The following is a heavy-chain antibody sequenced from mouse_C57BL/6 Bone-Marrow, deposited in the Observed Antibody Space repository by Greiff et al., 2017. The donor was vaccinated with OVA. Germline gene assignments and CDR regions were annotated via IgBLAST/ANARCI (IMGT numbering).Heavy chain of an antibody. CDR3: TNNYYCKDFDY. D-gene: IGHD1-1*01. J-gene: IGHJ2*01. CDR1: GFNIKDDY. CDR2: IDPENGDT. Sequence: EVQLQQSGAELVRPGASVKLSCTASGFNIKDDYMHWVKQRPEQGLEWIGWIDPENGDTEYASKFQGKATITADTSSNTAYLQLSSLTSEDTAVYYCTNNYYCKDFDYWGQGTTLTVSS. V-gene: IGHV14-4*01.